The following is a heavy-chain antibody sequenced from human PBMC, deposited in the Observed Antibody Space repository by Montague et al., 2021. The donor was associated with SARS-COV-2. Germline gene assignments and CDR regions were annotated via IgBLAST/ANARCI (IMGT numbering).Heavy chain of an antibody. J-gene: IGHJ5*01. CDR3: ARGQIFSTFRRARGWKDWFDS. Sequence: SETLSLTCTVSDDSISSSSYYWAWIRQPPGKGLEWIGSIYYSGSTYYNPSLKSRVTISIDTSRNQVTLNLNFVTAADTAIYYCARGQIFSTFRRARGWKDWFDSWGQGTPVTVSS. CDR2: IYYSGST. D-gene: IGHD3/OR15-3a*01. V-gene: IGHV4-39*02. CDR1: DDSISSSSYY.